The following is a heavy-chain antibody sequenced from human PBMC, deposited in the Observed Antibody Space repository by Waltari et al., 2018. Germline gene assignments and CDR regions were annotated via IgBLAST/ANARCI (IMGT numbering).Heavy chain of an antibody. CDR2: INHSGST. J-gene: IGHJ5*02. CDR1: SFSGYY. Sequence: SFSGYYWSWIRQPPGKGLEWIGEINHSGSTNYNPSLKSRVTISVDTSKNQFSLKLSSVTAADTAVYYCARGRYSSSWYLEYWFDPWGQGTLVTVSS. D-gene: IGHD6-13*01. CDR3: ARGRYSSSWYLEYWFDP. V-gene: IGHV4-34*01.